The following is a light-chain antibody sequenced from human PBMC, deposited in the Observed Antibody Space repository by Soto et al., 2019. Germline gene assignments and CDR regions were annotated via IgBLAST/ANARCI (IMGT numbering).Light chain of an antibody. CDR2: EVT. Sequence: QSALAQSASVSGSPGQSITISCTGTSSDIGGYNNVSWYQQHPGKAPKLMIYEVTNRPSGVSNRFSGSKSDNTASLTISGLQAEDEADYYCSSYTSSSTLGVFGGGTKVTVL. CDR3: SSYTSSSTLGV. CDR1: SSDIGGYNN. J-gene: IGLJ3*02. V-gene: IGLV2-14*01.